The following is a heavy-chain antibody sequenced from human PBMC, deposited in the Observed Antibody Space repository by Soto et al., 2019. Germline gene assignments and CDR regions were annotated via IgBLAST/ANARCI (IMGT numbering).Heavy chain of an antibody. CDR3: ARDQDSSGYYFGY. Sequence: SLRLSFAASGFTFSSYGMHWVRQAPGKGLEWVAVIWYDGSNKYYADSVKGRFTISRDNSKNTLYLQMNSLRAEDTAVYYCARDQDSSGYYFGYWGQGPLVTVSS. J-gene: IGHJ4*02. CDR1: GFTFSSYG. D-gene: IGHD3-22*01. CDR2: IWYDGSNK. V-gene: IGHV3-33*01.